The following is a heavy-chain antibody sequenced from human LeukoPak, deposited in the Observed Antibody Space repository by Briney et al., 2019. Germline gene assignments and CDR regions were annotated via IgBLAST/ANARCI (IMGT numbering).Heavy chain of an antibody. D-gene: IGHD6-19*01. J-gene: IGHJ4*02. CDR2: IKTDGSST. CDR1: GFIFSSYW. CDR3: ARALAGHHFDY. V-gene: IGHV3-74*01. Sequence: GSLRLSCAASGFIFSSYWMHWVRQAPGKGLVWVSRIKTDGSSTTYADSVKGRFTISRDNAKNSPYLQMNSLRAEDTAVYYCARALAGHHFDYWGQGTLVTVSS.